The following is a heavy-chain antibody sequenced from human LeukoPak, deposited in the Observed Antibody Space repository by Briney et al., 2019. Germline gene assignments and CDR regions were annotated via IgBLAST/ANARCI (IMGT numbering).Heavy chain of an antibody. V-gene: IGHV4-39*07. CDR1: GGSISSSSYY. CDR2: IYYSGST. Sequence: SETLSLTCTVSGGSISSSSYYWGWIRQPPGKGLEWIGSIYYSGSTYYNPSLKSRVTISVDTSQNQFSLKLSSVTAADTAVYYCARGSSCWYGGRNWFDPWGQGTLVTVSS. CDR3: ARGSSCWYGGRNWFDP. J-gene: IGHJ5*02. D-gene: IGHD6-13*01.